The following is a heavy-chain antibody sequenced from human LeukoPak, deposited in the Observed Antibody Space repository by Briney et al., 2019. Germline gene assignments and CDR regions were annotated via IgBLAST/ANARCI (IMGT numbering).Heavy chain of an antibody. CDR3: VRESRDYYDSRGPWGWFDP. CDR1: GGSISSTSYY. Sequence: SETLSLTCSVSGGSISSTSYYWAWIRQAPGKGLEWIGSIYYRGTTYDNASLKTRVNLAIDTSKNQFSLTLNSVTAADTAMYFCVRESRDYYDSRGPWGWFDPWGRGTLVTVSS. V-gene: IGHV4-39*07. CDR2: IYYRGTT. J-gene: IGHJ5*02. D-gene: IGHD3-22*01.